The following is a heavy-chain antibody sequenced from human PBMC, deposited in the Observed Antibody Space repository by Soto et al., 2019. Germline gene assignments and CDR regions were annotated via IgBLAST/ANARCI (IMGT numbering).Heavy chain of an antibody. Sequence: SETLSLTCAVYGGSFSGYYWSWIRQPPGKGLEWIGEINHSGSTNYNPSLKSRVTISVDTSKNQFSLKLSSVTAADTAVYYCARGHCSGGSCYSDTGYYYYMDVWGKGTTVTVSS. D-gene: IGHD2-15*01. CDR3: ARGHCSGGSCYSDTGYYYYMDV. CDR1: GGSFSGYY. V-gene: IGHV4-34*01. J-gene: IGHJ6*03. CDR2: INHSGST.